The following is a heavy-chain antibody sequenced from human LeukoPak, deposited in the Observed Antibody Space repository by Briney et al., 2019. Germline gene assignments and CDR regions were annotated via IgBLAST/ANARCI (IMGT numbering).Heavy chain of an antibody. CDR3: AKGVTGIQDYLFEY. Sequence: GGSPRLSCVASGFTFSSFAMSWVRQAPGKGLEWVSFISGSGGSTLYADSVKGRFTISRDNSKNTLFLQMNSLRAEDSAAYFCAKGVTGIQDYLFEYWGQGTLVTVSS. CDR2: ISGSGGST. J-gene: IGHJ4*02. D-gene: IGHD1-1*01. V-gene: IGHV3-23*01. CDR1: GFTFSSFA.